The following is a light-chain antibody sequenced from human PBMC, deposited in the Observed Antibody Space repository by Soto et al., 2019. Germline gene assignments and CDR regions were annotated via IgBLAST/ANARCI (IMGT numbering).Light chain of an antibody. Sequence: EIVMTQSPGALSVSPGERVTFSCRASESVGNNLAWYHQRPGQTPSLLIYGASIRAPGIPARFSGSGSGTEFTLTISSLKSEDFAVYYCHQYNNWCRAFGQGTKLDIK. CDR1: ESVGNN. CDR2: GAS. J-gene: IGKJ2*01. CDR3: HQYNNWCRA. V-gene: IGKV3-15*01.